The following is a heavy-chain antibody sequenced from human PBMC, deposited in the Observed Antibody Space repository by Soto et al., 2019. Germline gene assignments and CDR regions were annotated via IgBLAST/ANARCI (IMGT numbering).Heavy chain of an antibody. V-gene: IGHV3-23*01. CDR3: VKVRSSRYLSGLFFDL. Sequence: EVQLLESGGGLVQPGGSLRLSCVASGFTFGAFAMTWVRQAPGKGLEWVSSIAISAVDTYIAPAVKGRFTTSRDDSKNTLYRQMESLRAEDPAVYYCVKVRSSRYLSGLFFDLWGPGIVVTVSS. CDR2: IAISAVDT. CDR1: GFTFGAFA. D-gene: IGHD3-10*01. J-gene: IGHJ4*02.